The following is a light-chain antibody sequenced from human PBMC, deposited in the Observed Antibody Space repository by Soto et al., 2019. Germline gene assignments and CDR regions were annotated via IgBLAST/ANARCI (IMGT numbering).Light chain of an antibody. CDR3: QQYNSDLFT. Sequence: DIQMTQSPSTLSASVGDRVTITCRASQNINIWLAWYQQKPGKAPKLLIYKASSLESGVPSRFSGSGSGAQFTLTRSSLQPDDFATYFCQQYNSDLFTFGPGTKVDLK. CDR1: QNINIW. CDR2: KAS. V-gene: IGKV1-5*03. J-gene: IGKJ3*01.